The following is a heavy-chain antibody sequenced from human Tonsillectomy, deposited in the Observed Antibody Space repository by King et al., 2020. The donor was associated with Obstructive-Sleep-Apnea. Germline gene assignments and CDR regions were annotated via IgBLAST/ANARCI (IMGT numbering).Heavy chain of an antibody. CDR2: ISAGGGST. CDR1: GFTFSTYA. Sequence: VQLLESGGGLVQPGGSLRLSCAASGFTFSTYAMSWVRQAPGKGLEWVSAISAGGGSTYYADSVKGRFTISGDNSKNTLYLQMYTLRAEDTAVYYCAKDKGSGYLFDYWGQGTQVTVSS. V-gene: IGHV3-23*01. CDR3: AKDKGSGYLFDY. D-gene: IGHD5-12*01. J-gene: IGHJ4*02.